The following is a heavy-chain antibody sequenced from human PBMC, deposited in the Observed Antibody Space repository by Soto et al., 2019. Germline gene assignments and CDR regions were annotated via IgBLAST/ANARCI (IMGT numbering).Heavy chain of an antibody. CDR1: GGSISSYY. CDR2: IYYSGST. D-gene: IGHD4-17*01. Sequence: QVQLQESGPGLVKPSETLSLTCTVSGGSISSYYWSWIRQPPGKGLEWIGYIYYSGSTNYNPSLKSRDTTSVDTSKNQFSLKLSSETAADTAVYYCASRYGGTLDYWGQGTLVTVSS. V-gene: IGHV4-59*08. J-gene: IGHJ4*02. CDR3: ASRYGGTLDY.